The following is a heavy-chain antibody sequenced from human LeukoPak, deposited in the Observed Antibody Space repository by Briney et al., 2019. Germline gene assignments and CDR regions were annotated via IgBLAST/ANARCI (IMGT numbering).Heavy chain of an antibody. CDR3: AREGYDSSGYYYVGY. J-gene: IGHJ4*02. CDR2: ISAYNGST. D-gene: IGHD3-22*01. V-gene: IGHV1-18*01. Sequence: ASVKVSCKASGYTFTSYGISWVRQAPGQGLEWMGWISAYNGSTNYAQKLQGRVTMTTDTSTSTAYMELRSLRSDDTAVYYCAREGYDSSGYYYVGYWGQGTLVTVSS. CDR1: GYTFTSYG.